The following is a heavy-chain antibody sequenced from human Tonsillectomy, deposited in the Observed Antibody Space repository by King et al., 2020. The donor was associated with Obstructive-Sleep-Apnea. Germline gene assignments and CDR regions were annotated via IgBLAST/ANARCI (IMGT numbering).Heavy chain of an antibody. D-gene: IGHD2-15*01. J-gene: IGHJ3*02. CDR2: ISWNSGSI. V-gene: IGHV3-9*01. Sequence: VQLVESGGGLVQPGRSLRLSCAASGFTFDDYAMHWVRQAPGKGLEWVSGISWNSGSIGYADSVKGRFTISRDNAKNSLYLQMNSLRAEDTALYYCAKDVVVAASYAVAIWGHGTMVTVSS. CDR1: GFTFDDYA. CDR3: AKDVVVAASYAVAI.